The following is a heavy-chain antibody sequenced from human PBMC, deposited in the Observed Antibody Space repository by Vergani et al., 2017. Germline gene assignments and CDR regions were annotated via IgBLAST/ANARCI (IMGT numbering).Heavy chain of an antibody. D-gene: IGHD3-10*01. CDR1: DSSIMTNPY. Sequence: QVQLQESGPGLVKPSETLTLPCDVSDSSIMTNPYWGWFRQSPGKGLEWIGCIHHSGDTHYNSSLKSRVSISIVSSSKFSLSLTSVTAADPAIYYCARHRGSGGFFPSSYFYGMDVWGHGTTVTDSS. V-gene: IGHV4-38-2*01. J-gene: IGHJ6*02. CDR2: IHHSGDT. CDR3: ARHRGSGGFFPSSYFYGMDV.